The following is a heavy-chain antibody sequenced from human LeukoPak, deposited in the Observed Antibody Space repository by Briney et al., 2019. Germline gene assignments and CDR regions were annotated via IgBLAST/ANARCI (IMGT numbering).Heavy chain of an antibody. V-gene: IGHV3-30*18. CDR3: AKKNSFGSGAGDPLDV. CDR1: GFSFSNFG. CDR2: ISHDGSLK. D-gene: IGHD3-10*01. J-gene: IGHJ3*01. Sequence: PGRSLRLSCAASGFSFSNFGIHWVRQAPGKGLEWVAVISHDGSLKSYLDSMKGRFTMSRDNSKNTLYLQMDSLRLEDTAVYYCAKKNSFGSGAGDPLDVWGHGTLVTVSS.